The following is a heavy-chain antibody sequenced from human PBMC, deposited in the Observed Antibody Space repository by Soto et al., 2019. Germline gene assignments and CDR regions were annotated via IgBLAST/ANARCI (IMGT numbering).Heavy chain of an antibody. CDR1: GQSFSGHS. J-gene: IGHJ4*02. Sequence: QVQLQQWGAGLVKPSETLSLSCAVYGQSFSGHSGAWIRQPPGKGLEGIGEINESGSTYYNPSLKSRVTISTDTSKNQFSLKLSSVSAADTAAYFCARGSGIVALPGELEDVNYDYWGQGTLVNVSS. V-gene: IGHV4-34*01. D-gene: IGHD1-1*01. CDR2: INESGST. CDR3: ARGSGIVALPGELEDVNYDY.